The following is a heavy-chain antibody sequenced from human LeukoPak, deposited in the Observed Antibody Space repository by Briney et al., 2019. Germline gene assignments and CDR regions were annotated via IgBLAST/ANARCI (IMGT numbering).Heavy chain of an antibody. CDR2: ISAYNGNT. V-gene: IGHV1-18*01. CDR3: ARDNHYYDSSGYI. Sequence: ASVKLSCKASGYTCSSYGVSWVRQSPGQGLGWMGWISAYNGNTNCAQKLQGRVTMTPDTSTSTAYMELRSLRSDDTAVYYCARDNHYYDSSGYIWGQGTLVTVS. J-gene: IGHJ4*02. CDR1: GYTCSSYG. D-gene: IGHD3-22*01.